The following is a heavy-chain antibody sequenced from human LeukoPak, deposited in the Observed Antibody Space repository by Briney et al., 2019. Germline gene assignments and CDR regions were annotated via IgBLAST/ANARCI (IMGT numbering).Heavy chain of an antibody. CDR1: GGSISSGDYY. CDR2: IYYSGST. Sequence: PSQTLSLTCTVSGGSISSGDYYWSWIRQPPGKGLEWIGYIYYSGSTYYNPSLKSRVTISVDTSKNQFSLKLSSVTAADTAVYYCARYGSGSYGPPPWGQGTLVTVSS. V-gene: IGHV4-30-4*01. CDR3: ARYGSGSYGPPP. D-gene: IGHD3-10*01. J-gene: IGHJ5*02.